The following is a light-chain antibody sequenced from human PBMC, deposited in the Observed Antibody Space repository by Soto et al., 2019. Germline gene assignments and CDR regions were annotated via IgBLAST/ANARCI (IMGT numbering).Light chain of an antibody. CDR1: SSDVGGYNY. CDR3: SSYTSSSTLV. V-gene: IGLV2-14*01. J-gene: IGLJ1*01. CDR2: EVS. Sequence: QSVLTQPASVSGSPGQSITISCTGTSSDVGGYNYVSWYQQHPGKASKLMIYEVSNRPSGVSNRFSGSKSGTTASLTISGLQAEDEADYYCSSYTSSSTLVFGTGTKLTVL.